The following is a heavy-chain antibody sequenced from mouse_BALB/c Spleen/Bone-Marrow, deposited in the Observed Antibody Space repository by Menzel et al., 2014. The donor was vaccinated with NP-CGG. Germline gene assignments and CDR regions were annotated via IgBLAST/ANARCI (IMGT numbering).Heavy chain of an antibody. CDR3: ARQIYFPYFDY. J-gene: IGHJ2*01. V-gene: IGHV5-12-2*01. CDR1: GFTFSSYT. CDR2: ISNGGGST. Sequence: EVQVVESGGGLVQPGGSLKLSCAASGFTFSSYTMSWVRQTPEKRLEWVAYISNGGGSTYYSDTVKGRFTISRDNAKNTLYLQMSSLKSEDTAMYYCARQIYFPYFDYRGQGTTLTVSS. D-gene: IGHD2-1*01.